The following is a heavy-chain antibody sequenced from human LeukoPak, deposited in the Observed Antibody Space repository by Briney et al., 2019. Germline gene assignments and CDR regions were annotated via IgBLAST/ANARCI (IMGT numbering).Heavy chain of an antibody. CDR3: ARGGVAVAGYFDY. D-gene: IGHD6-19*01. CDR1: GGSISSYY. CDR2: IYYSGST. J-gene: IGHJ4*02. V-gene: IGHV4-59*12. Sequence: SETLSLTCTVSGGSISSYYWSWIRQPPGKGLEWIGYIYYSGSTNYNPSLKSRVTISVDTSKNQFSLKLSSVTAADTAVYYCARGGVAVAGYFDYWGQGTLVTVSS.